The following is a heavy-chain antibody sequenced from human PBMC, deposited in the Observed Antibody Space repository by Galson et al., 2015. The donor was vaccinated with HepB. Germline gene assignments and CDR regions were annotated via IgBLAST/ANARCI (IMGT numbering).Heavy chain of an antibody. Sequence: SLRLSCAASGFTFSSYGMHWVRQAPGKGLEWVAVIWYDGSNKYYADSVKGRFTISRDNSKNTLYLQMNSLRAEDTAVYYCARDPFTLRYFDSPTDYYGMDVWGQGTTVTVSS. CDR2: IWYDGSNK. V-gene: IGHV3-33*08. D-gene: IGHD3-9*01. CDR3: ARDPFTLRYFDSPTDYYGMDV. CDR1: GFTFSSYG. J-gene: IGHJ6*02.